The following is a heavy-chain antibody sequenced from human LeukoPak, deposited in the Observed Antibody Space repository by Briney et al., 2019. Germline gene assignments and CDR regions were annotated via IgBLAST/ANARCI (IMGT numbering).Heavy chain of an antibody. CDR1: GFTFSTYV. CDR3: ARDSYSSSAASEVTFDY. Sequence: GGSLRLSCAASGFTFSTYVMSWVRQAPGKGLEWVSGISGSGDNTYYADSVKGRFTISRDNAKNSLYLQMNSLRAEDTAVYHCARDSYSSSAASEVTFDYWGQGTLVTVSS. D-gene: IGHD6-6*01. CDR2: ISGSGDNT. J-gene: IGHJ4*02. V-gene: IGHV3-23*01.